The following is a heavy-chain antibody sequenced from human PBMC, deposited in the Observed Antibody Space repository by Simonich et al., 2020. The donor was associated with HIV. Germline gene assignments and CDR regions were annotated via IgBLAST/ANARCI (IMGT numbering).Heavy chain of an antibody. J-gene: IGHJ3*01. V-gene: IGHV1-24*01. D-gene: IGHD3-22*01. CDR1: GYTLTELS. CDR2: VKPEEGET. Sequence: QVQLVQSGAEVKKPGASVKVSCKVSGYTLTELSMHWVRQAPGKGVEGMGCVKPEEGETIYAQKFQGRVTMTEDSSTDTAHMELSSLTSEDTAVYFCAAVKYYYDSSGFSYDGVDVWGQGTMVTVSS. CDR3: AAVKYYYDSSGFSYDGVDV.